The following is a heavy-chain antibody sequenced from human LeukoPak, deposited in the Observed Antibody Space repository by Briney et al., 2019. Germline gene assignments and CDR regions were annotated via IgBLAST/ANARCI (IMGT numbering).Heavy chain of an antibody. D-gene: IGHD4/OR15-4a*01. CDR2: ISSSSSTI. Sequence: HPGGSLRLSCAASGFTFSSYSMSWVRQAPGKGLEWVSYISSSSSTIYYADSVKGRFTISRDNAKNSLYLQMNSLRAEDTAVYYCARDGAQDCFDYWGQGTLVTVSS. CDR3: ARDGAQDCFDY. CDR1: GFTFSSYS. V-gene: IGHV3-48*01. J-gene: IGHJ4*02.